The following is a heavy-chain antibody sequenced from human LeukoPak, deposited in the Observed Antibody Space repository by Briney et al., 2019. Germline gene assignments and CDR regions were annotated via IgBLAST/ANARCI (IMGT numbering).Heavy chain of an antibody. V-gene: IGHV3-23*01. D-gene: IGHD3-10*01. CDR2: IGVSGGST. CDR3: ARAPTYGSGSSFDY. J-gene: IGHJ4*02. CDR1: GFTFSSYG. Sequence: QPGGSLRLSCTASGFTFSSYGMNWVRQAPGKGLDWVSAIGVSGGSTFYADSVKGRFTISRDNAKNSLYLQMNSLRAEDTAVYYCARAPTYGSGSSFDYWGQGTLVTVSS.